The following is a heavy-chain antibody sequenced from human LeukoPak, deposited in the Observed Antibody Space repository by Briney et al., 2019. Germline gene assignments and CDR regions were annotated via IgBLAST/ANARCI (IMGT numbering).Heavy chain of an antibody. CDR3: ARVSPTTVTRRGGYFDY. CDR2: IIPIFGTA. J-gene: IGHJ4*02. D-gene: IGHD4-17*01. V-gene: IGHV1-69*05. CDR1: GGTFSSYA. Sequence: SVKVSCKASGGTFSSYAISWVRHTPGQGLEWMRGIIPIFGTANYAQKFQGRVTITTDESTSTAYMELSSLRSEDTAVYYCARVSPTTVTRRGGYFDYWGQGTLVTVSS.